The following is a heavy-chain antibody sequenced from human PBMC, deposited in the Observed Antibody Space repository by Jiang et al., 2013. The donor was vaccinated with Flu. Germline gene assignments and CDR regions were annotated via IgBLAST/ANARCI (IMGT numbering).Heavy chain of an antibody. CDR2: LVVAVVA. V-gene: IGHV3-23*01. Sequence: SGFTFSSYAMSWVRQAQGRGWSGSQLLVVAVVAHTTADSVKGRFTISRDNSKNTLYLQMNSLRAEDTAVYYCAKGRSAYSSPYYFDVLGPGNPGHRLL. D-gene: IGHD6-19*01. J-gene: IGHJ4*02. CDR1: GFTFSSYA. CDR3: AKGRSAYSSPYYFDV.